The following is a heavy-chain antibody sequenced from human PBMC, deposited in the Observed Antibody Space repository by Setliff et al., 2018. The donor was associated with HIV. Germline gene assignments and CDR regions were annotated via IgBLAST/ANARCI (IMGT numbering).Heavy chain of an antibody. CDR1: GYTFTRYF. D-gene: IGHD3-10*01. Sequence: ASVKVSCKASGYTFTRYFMHCVRQAPGQGLEWLGMINPSGGSPWYAQKFQGRVTMTGDTSTNTLYMELSSLRSEDTAVYYCARDSRYGSGSYYTANSFDYWGQGTLVTVSS. CDR2: INPSGGSP. J-gene: IGHJ4*02. CDR3: ARDSRYGSGSYYTANSFDY. V-gene: IGHV1-46*01.